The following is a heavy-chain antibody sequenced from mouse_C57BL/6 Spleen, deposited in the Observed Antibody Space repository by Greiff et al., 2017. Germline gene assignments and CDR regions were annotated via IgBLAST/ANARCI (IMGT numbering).Heavy chain of an antibody. D-gene: IGHD1-1*01. V-gene: IGHV1-64*01. CDR1: GYTFTSYW. Sequence: QVQLQQPGAELVKPGASVKLSCKASGYTFTSYWMHWVKQRPGQGLEWIGMIHPNSGSTNYNEKFKSKATLTVDKSSSTAYMQLSSLTSEDSAVYYCARDHYYGSSFYWYFDVWGTGTTVTVSS. CDR2: IHPNSGST. CDR3: ARDHYYGSSFYWYFDV. J-gene: IGHJ1*03.